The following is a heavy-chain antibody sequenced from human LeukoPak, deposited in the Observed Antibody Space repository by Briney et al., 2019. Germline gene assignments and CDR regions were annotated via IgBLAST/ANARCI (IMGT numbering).Heavy chain of an antibody. D-gene: IGHD6-19*01. J-gene: IGHJ4*02. Sequence: GGSLRLSCAASGFTFSSYAMSWVRQAPGKGLEWVSGISASGGSTYYADSVKGRFTISRDNSKNTLYLQMNSLRAEDTAVYYCAKDQRIAVAGEFDYWGQGTLVTVSS. CDR3: AKDQRIAVAGEFDY. V-gene: IGHV3-23*01. CDR1: GFTFSSYA. CDR2: ISASGGST.